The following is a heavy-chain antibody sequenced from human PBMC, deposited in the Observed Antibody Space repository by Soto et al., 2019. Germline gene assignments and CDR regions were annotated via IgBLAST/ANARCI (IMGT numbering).Heavy chain of an antibody. CDR3: ASGDCSGGRCYSDFDF. CDR2: SVPTLGMA. Sequence: QVHLVQSGAEVKKPGSSVKVSCKASGDTFTDHTVTWVRQAPGQGLEWMGRSVPTLGMANYAQTFQGRDTITADTSMTTAYLELTGLTSDDSAVYYCASGDCSGGRCYSDFDFWGQGTLVTVSS. D-gene: IGHD2-15*01. CDR1: GDTFTDHT. J-gene: IGHJ4*02. V-gene: IGHV1-69*02.